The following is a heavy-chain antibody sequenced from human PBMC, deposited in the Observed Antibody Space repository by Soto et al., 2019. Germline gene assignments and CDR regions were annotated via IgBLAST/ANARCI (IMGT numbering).Heavy chain of an antibody. CDR2: ISGSGGST. CDR1: GFTFSSYG. D-gene: IGHD1-26*01. J-gene: IGHJ5*02. V-gene: IGHV3-23*01. Sequence: PGGSLRLSCAASGFTFSSYGMHWVRQAPGKGLEWVSAISGSGGSTYYADSVKGRFTISRDNSKNTLYLQMNSLRAEDTAVYYCAKAGYSGSYYGNWFDPWGQGTLVTVSS. CDR3: AKAGYSGSYYGNWFDP.